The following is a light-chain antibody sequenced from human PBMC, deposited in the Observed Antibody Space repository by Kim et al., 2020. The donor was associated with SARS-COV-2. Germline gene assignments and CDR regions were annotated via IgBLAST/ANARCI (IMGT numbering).Light chain of an antibody. CDR2: DAS. J-gene: IGKJ4*01. V-gene: IGKV3-11*01. Sequence: EIVLTQSPVTLSLSPGERATLSCRASQIIGNWLAWYQQKSGQAPRLVISDASKRATGVPARFSGSWSGTDFTLTISSLEPEDFAVYYCQQRRTWPLTFGGGTKV. CDR3: QQRRTWPLT. CDR1: QIIGNW.